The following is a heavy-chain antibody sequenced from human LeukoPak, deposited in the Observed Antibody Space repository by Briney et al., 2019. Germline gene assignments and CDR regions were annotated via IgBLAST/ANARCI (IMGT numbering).Heavy chain of an antibody. Sequence: GGSLRLSCVASGFTFTDYALAWVRQAPGKGLEWVSRISAGGGTTYYADSVKDRFTISRENSKNTVYLQMSSLRAEDTARYYFARISFGDLGGYYFDYWGQGNLVTVSS. CDR3: ARISFGDLGGYYFDY. J-gene: IGHJ4*02. CDR2: ISAGGGTT. CDR1: GFTFTDYA. V-gene: IGHV3-23*01. D-gene: IGHD3-10*01.